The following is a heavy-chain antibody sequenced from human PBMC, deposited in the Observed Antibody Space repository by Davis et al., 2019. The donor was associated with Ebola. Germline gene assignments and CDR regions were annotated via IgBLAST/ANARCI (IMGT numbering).Heavy chain of an antibody. CDR3: ARDLYDYIWGSYRLSFDY. D-gene: IGHD3-16*02. V-gene: IGHV3-11*04. CDR1: GFTFSDYY. Sequence: GESLKISCAASGFTFSDYYMNWIRQAPGKGLEWISYISSSGSTIYYADSVKGRFTISRDNAKNSLYLQMNSLRDEDTAVYYCARDLYDYIWGSYRLSFDYWGQGTLVTVSS. J-gene: IGHJ4*02. CDR2: ISSSGSTI.